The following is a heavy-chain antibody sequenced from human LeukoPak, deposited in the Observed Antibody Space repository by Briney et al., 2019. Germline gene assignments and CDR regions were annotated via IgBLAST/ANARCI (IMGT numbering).Heavy chain of an antibody. CDR1: GGSIRSSSFF. Sequence: PSETLSLTCTVSGGSIRSSSFFWGWIRQPPGKGLEWIGRISDSGSTYYNPSLKSRVTISVDTSKNQFSLRLNSVTAADTAVYYCAREMLNGSGYFDYWGQGTLVTVSS. V-gene: IGHV4-39*07. CDR2: ISDSGST. CDR3: AREMLNGSGYFDY. D-gene: IGHD3-3*01. J-gene: IGHJ4*02.